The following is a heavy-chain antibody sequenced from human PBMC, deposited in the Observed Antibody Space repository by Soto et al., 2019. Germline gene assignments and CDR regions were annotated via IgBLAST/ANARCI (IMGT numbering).Heavy chain of an antibody. CDR2: ITAGGGST. CDR1: GFTFSSYA. J-gene: IGHJ2*01. CDR3: AKPKGTSTRYFDL. V-gene: IGHV3-23*01. Sequence: GGSLRLSCAASGFTFSSYAMTWVRQAPGKGLEWVSTITAGGGSTDYADSVKGRFSISRDNSKNTLYLQMNSLRAEDTAVYSCAKPKGTSTRYFDLWGRGTLVTVSS. D-gene: IGHD3-10*01.